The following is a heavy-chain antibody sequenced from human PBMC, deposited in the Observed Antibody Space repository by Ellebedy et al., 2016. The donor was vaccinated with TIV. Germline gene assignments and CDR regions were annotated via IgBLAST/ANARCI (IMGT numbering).Heavy chain of an antibody. Sequence: GGSLRLXXAASGFTFSSYSMNWVRQAPGKGLEWVSYISSSGSTIYYADSVKSRFTISRDNAKNSLYLQMNSLRAEDTAVYYCARVRGPLDYWGQGTLVTVSS. J-gene: IGHJ4*02. CDR1: GFTFSSYS. CDR2: ISSSGSTI. V-gene: IGHV3-48*04. CDR3: ARVRGPLDY.